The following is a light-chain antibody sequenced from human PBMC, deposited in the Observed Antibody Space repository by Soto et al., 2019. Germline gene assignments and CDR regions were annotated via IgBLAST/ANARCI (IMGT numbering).Light chain of an antibody. J-gene: IGLJ2*01. CDR1: SSDFGSYNL. V-gene: IGLV2-23*02. CDR2: DVS. CDR3: SSYAGSSTFVL. Sequence: QSVLTQPASVSGSPGQSITISCTGTSSDFGSYNLVSWYRHHPDKAPKLMIYDVSKRPSGVSHRFSGSKSGNTASLTISGLQAEDEADYYCSSYAGSSTFVLFGGGTKLTVL.